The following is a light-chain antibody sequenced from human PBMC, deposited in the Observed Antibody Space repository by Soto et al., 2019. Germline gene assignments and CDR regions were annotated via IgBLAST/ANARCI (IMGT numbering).Light chain of an antibody. J-gene: IGKJ1*01. CDR1: QSVSSN. CDR3: QQYGNSPQT. CDR2: GAS. V-gene: IGKV3-15*01. Sequence: EIVMTRSPAPLSVSPGERATLSCRASQSVSSNLAWYQQKPGQAPRVLIYGASTRATGIPARFSGRGSGTEVTLTISRLEPEDFEVYYCQQYGNSPQTFGQGTKVDIK.